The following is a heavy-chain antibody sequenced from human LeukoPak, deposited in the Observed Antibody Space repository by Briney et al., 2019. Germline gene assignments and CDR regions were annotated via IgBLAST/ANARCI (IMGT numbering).Heavy chain of an antibody. D-gene: IGHD4/OR15-4a*01. CDR3: ARDFPPSSGDNYGKRYFDY. CDR2: ISAYNRNA. V-gene: IGHV1-18*01. J-gene: IGHJ4*02. CDR1: GYAFTSYS. Sequence: GASVKVSFNASGYAFTSYSISWVRQAPGQGLEWMGWISAYNRNANYAQKFQGRITMTTETSTSTAYMELRTLTPDDTSVYYCARDFPPSSGDNYGKRYFDYWGQGTLVTVSS.